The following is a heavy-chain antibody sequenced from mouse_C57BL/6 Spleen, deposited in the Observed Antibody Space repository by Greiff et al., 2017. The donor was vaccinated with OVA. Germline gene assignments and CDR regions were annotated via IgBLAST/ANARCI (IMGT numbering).Heavy chain of an antibody. CDR3: AAYYSNPFAY. V-gene: IGHV1-26*01. CDR2: INPGNGST. J-gene: IGHJ3*01. D-gene: IGHD2-5*01. CDR1: GYTFTDYY. Sequence: VQLQQSGPELVKPGASVKISCKASGYTFTDYYMNWVKQSHGQSLEWIGDINPGNGSTNYNQKFKGKATLTVDTSSSTAYMELRSLTSEDCAVYYCAAYYSNPFAYWGKGTLVTVSA.